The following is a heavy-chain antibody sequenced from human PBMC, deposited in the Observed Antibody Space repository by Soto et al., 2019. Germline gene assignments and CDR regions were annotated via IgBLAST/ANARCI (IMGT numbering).Heavy chain of an antibody. CDR1: GYYFTTYW. V-gene: IGHV5-51*01. Sequence: PGESLKISCKGSGYYFTTYWIGWVRQMPGKGLEWMGIIYPGDSDTRYSPSFQGQVTISADKSISTAYLQWSSLKASDTAMYYCAMRVYDSSRYYIFAYWGQGSTVIGSS. CDR2: IYPGDSDT. J-gene: IGHJ4*02. D-gene: IGHD3-22*01. CDR3: AMRVYDSSRYYIFAY.